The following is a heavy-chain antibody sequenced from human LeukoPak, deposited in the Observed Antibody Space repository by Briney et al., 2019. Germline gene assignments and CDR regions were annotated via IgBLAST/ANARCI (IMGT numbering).Heavy chain of an antibody. J-gene: IGHJ6*02. Sequence: ASVKVSCKASGYTFTGYYMHWVRQAPGPGLEWMGWINPNSGGTNYAQKFQGRVTMTRDTSISTAYMELSRLRSDDTAVYYCARGQYDFWSGYLVYYYYGMDVWGQGTTVTVSS. CDR3: ARGQYDFWSGYLVYYYYGMDV. CDR2: INPNSGGT. D-gene: IGHD3-3*01. V-gene: IGHV1-2*02. CDR1: GYTFTGYY.